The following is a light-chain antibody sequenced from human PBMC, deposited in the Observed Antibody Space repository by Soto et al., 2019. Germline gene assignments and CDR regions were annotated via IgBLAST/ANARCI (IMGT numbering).Light chain of an antibody. V-gene: IGKV3-11*01. Sequence: EIVMTQSPVILSVSPGERVTLSCRASQSVSTNLAWYQQKPGQAPRLLIYGASSRATGIPDRFSGSGSGTDFTLTISSLEPEDFAVYYCQQRSNWPPLTFGGGTKVDSK. CDR3: QQRSNWPPLT. CDR2: GAS. J-gene: IGKJ4*01. CDR1: QSVSTN.